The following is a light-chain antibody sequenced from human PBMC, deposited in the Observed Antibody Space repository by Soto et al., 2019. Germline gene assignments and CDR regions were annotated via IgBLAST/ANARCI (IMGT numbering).Light chain of an antibody. J-gene: IGKJ5*01. CDR2: DAS. Sequence: DIQMTQAPSTLSGSVGYRFTITWGASQSIRSLLAWYRQKPGKAPKVLIYDASSLGSGVPSRFSGSGSGTEFTLTISSLQPDDFATYFCQQYQTYSTFGQGTRLEIK. CDR1: QSIRSL. V-gene: IGKV1-5*01. CDR3: QQYQTYST.